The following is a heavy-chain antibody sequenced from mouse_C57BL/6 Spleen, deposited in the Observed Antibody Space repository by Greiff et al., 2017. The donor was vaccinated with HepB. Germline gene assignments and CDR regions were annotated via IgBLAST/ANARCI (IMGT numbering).Heavy chain of an antibody. CDR1: GFTFSDYY. Sequence: EVHLVESEGGLVQPGSSMKLSCTASGFTFSDYYMAWVRQVPEKGLEWVANINYDGSSTYYLDSLKSRFIISRDNAKNILYLQMSSLKSEDTATYYCARASTMVTTWYFDVWGTGTTVTVSS. V-gene: IGHV5-16*01. CDR3: ARASTMVTTWYFDV. J-gene: IGHJ1*03. D-gene: IGHD2-2*01. CDR2: INYDGSST.